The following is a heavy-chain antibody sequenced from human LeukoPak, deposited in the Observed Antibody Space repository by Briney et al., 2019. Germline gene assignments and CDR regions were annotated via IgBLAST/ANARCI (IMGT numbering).Heavy chain of an antibody. V-gene: IGHV3-23*01. CDR1: GFIFSSFG. Sequence: GGSLRLSCAASGFIFSSFGMSWVRQAPGKGLEWVSGISTSGGRSYYADSVKGRFTISRDNSKNTLYLQMNSLRVEDSAIYYCAKDRDGGSTTTAKGFDCWAQGTLVTVSS. CDR3: AKDRDGGSTTTAKGFDC. D-gene: IGHD2/OR15-2a*01. CDR2: ISTSGGRS. J-gene: IGHJ4*02.